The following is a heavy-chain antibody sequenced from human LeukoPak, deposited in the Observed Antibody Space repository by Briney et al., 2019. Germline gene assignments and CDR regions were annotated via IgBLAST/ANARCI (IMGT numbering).Heavy chain of an antibody. CDR2: ISSSSSYI. J-gene: IGHJ4*02. D-gene: IGHD3-22*01. V-gene: IGHV3-21*01. CDR3: ARDLGDSSGYPDY. Sequence: NPGGSLGLSCAASGFTFSSYSMNWVRQAPGKGLEWVSSISSSSSYIYYADSVKGRFTISRDNAKNSLYLQMNSLRAEDTAVYYCARDLGDSSGYPDYWGQGTLVTVSS. CDR1: GFTFSSYS.